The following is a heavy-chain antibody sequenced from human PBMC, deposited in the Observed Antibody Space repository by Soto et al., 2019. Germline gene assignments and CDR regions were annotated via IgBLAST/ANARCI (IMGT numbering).Heavy chain of an antibody. J-gene: IGHJ3*01. CDR2: IIPIFGSI. V-gene: IGHV1-69*06. CDR1: GGTLSTYG. Sequence: QVQLVQSGAEVKKPGSSVKVSCKASGGTLSTYGITWVRQASGQGLEWMGVIIPIFGSINFAQKFQGRLTITPDKSTSTVYMELSSLTSEDTAVYYCASRERLDAFDVWGQGTMVTVSS. CDR3: ASRERLDAFDV. D-gene: IGHD1-26*01.